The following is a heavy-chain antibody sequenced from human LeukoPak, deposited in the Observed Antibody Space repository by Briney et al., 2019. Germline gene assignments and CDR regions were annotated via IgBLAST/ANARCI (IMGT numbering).Heavy chain of an antibody. CDR3: AKDGED. V-gene: IGHV3-33*03. CDR2: IWYDGSNE. CDR1: GFTFSNYG. Sequence: PGRSLRLSCVASGFTFSNYGMHWVRQAPGKGLEWVVVIWYDGSNEYYRDSVKGRFTISRDNSKNTLFLQMNNLRAEDTAVYYCAKDGEDWGQGTQVTVSS. J-gene: IGHJ4*02.